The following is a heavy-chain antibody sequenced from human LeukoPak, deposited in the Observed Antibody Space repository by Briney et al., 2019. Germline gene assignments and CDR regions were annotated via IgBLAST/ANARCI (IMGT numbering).Heavy chain of an antibody. CDR3: AKGPSAYCSGGSCYVSY. J-gene: IGHJ4*02. V-gene: IGHV3-23*01. CDR1: GFTFSNYA. CDR2: VSGSGSNT. Sequence: GGSLRLSYAASGFTFSNYAMSWVRQAPGKGLEWVSAVSGSGSNTDYADAAKGRFTISRDNSKNTLYLQKNSLRVEDTAVYYCAKGPSAYCSGGSCYVSYWGQGTLVTVSS. D-gene: IGHD2-15*01.